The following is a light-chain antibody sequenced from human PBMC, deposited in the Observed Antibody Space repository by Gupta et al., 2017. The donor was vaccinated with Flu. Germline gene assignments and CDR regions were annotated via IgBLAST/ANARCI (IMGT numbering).Light chain of an antibody. V-gene: IGLV1-40*01. J-gene: IGLJ2*01. Sequence: QSVLTQPPSVSGAPGQRVTIPHHGSSSNIGAGYDVHWYQQLPGTAPKLLIYGNSNRPSGVPDRFSGSKSGTSASLAITGLQAEDEADYYCQSYDSSLSGLLFGGGTKLTVL. CDR3: QSYDSSLSGLL. CDR1: SSNIGAGYD. CDR2: GNS.